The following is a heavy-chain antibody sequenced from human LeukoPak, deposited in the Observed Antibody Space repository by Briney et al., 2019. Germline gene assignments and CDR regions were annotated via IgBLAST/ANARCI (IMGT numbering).Heavy chain of an antibody. D-gene: IGHD3-3*01. CDR2: ISAYNGNT. V-gene: IGHV1-18*01. CDR3: ARAGFLEHYYYYYMDV. Sequence: ASVKVSCKASGYTFTNYGISWVRQAPGQGLEWMGWISAYNGNTNYAQKLQGRVTMTIDTSTSTAYMELRSLRSDDTAVYYCARAGFLEHYYYYYMDVWGKGTTVTVSS. J-gene: IGHJ6*03. CDR1: GYTFTNYG.